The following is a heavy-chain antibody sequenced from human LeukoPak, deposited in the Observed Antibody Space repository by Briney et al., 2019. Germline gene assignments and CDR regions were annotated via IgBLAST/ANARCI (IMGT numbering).Heavy chain of an antibody. D-gene: IGHD5-12*01. CDR3: ARGYSHNSACWLDP. Sequence: GGLMRFSCAVSGYTFSHYAMSWVRQAPGTGLEWVGSLTDSGDATYYASSVKGRLTISRDNSNSTLYVHISGLRDEDTAVYYCARGYSHNSACWLDPWGQGKLVTVSS. CDR1: GYTFSHYA. CDR2: LTDSGDAT. V-gene: IGHV3-23*01. J-gene: IGHJ5*02.